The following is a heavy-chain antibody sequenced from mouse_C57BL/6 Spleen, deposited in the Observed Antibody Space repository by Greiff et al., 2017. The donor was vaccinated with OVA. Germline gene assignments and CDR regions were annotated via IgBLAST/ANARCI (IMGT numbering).Heavy chain of an antibody. CDR3: ARSGKEAWFAY. V-gene: IGHV1-80*01. CDR1: GYAFSSYW. D-gene: IGHD1-3*01. Sequence: VQLQESGAELVKPGASVKISCKASGYAFSSYWMNWVKQRPGKGLEWIGQIYPGDGDTNYNGKFKGKATLTADKSSSTAYMQLSSLTSEDSAVYFCARSGKEAWFAYWGQGTLVTVSA. J-gene: IGHJ3*01. CDR2: IYPGDGDT.